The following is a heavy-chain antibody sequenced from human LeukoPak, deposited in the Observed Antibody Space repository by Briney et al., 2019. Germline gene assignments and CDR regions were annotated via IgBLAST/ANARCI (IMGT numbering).Heavy chain of an antibody. V-gene: IGHV4-59*08. CDR2: IYYSGST. CDR3: ARMGYCTNGVCSGLDY. J-gene: IGHJ4*02. Sequence: SETLSLTCTVSGGSISSYYWSWIRQPPGKGLEWIGYIYYSGSTNYNPSLKSRVTISVDTSKNQFSLKLSSVTAADTAVYYCARMGYCTNGVCSGLDYWGQGTLVTVSS. CDR1: GGSISSYY. D-gene: IGHD2-8*01.